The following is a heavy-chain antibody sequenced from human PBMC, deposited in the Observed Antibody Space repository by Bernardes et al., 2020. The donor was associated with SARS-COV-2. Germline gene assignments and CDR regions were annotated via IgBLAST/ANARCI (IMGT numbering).Heavy chain of an antibody. CDR2: IKGDGSQK. CDR1: GFTFSTYW. V-gene: IGHV3-7*01. CDR3: ARDGVWFGQFFDY. Sequence: GGSLRLSCAASGFTFSTYWMTWVRQAPGKGLEYVANIKGDGSQKFYLDSVKGRFTISRDNAKNSMYLQMNSLRDEETAVYFCARDGVWFGQFFDYWGQGTLVTVSS. J-gene: IGHJ4*02. D-gene: IGHD3-10*01.